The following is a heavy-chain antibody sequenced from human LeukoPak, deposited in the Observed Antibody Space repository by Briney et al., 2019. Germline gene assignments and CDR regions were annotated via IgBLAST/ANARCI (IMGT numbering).Heavy chain of an antibody. D-gene: IGHD5-24*01. V-gene: IGHV3-74*01. CDR1: GFTFSNHW. CDR2: INTGGSTT. Sequence: GGSLRLSCAASGFTFSNHWMHWVRQAPGKGLVWVSRINTGGSTTDYADSVKGRFTISRDNAKNTLYLQMNSLRAEDTAVYYCSRDLRGRDDYWGQGILVIVSS. J-gene: IGHJ4*02. CDR3: SRDLRGRDDY.